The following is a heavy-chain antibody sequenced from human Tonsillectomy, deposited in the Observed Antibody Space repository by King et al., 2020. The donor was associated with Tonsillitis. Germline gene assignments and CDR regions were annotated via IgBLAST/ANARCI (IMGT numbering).Heavy chain of an antibody. CDR1: GFTFSSYA. CDR2: ISGSGGST. D-gene: IGHD3-16*02. Sequence: VQLVESGGGLVQPGGSLRLSCAASGFTFSSYAMSWVRQAPGKGLEWVSAISGSGGSTYYADYVKGRFTISRDNSKNTLYLQMNSLRAEDTAVYYCAKDLAITFGGVIALDYWGQGTLVTVSS. CDR3: AKDLAITFGGVIALDY. V-gene: IGHV3-23*04. J-gene: IGHJ4*02.